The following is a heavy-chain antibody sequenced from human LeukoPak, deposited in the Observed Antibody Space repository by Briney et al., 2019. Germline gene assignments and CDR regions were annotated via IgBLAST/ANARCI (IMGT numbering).Heavy chain of an antibody. CDR1: GGTFSSYA. V-gene: IGHV1-69*13. CDR2: IIPIFGTA. CDR3: ARDWLDNWTQNWFDP. Sequence: SVKVSCKASGGTFSSYAISLVRQAPGQGLEWMGGIIPIFGTANYAQKFQGRVTITADESTSTAYMELSSLRSEDTAVYYCARDWLDNWTQNWFDPWGQGTLVTVSP. D-gene: IGHD1-20*01. J-gene: IGHJ5*02.